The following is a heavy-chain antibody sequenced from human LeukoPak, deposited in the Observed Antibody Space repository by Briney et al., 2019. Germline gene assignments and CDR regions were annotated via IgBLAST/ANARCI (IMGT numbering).Heavy chain of an antibody. J-gene: IGHJ4*02. Sequence: GGSLRLSCAASGFTFSSFWMHWVRQAPGKGLVWVSLIKSDGSTTSYADSVKGRFTISRDNAKNTLYLQMNSLRAEDTAVYYCASGHGWRDWGQGTLVTVSS. CDR1: GFTFSSFW. CDR2: IKSDGSTT. CDR3: ASGHGWRD. D-gene: IGHD3-10*01. V-gene: IGHV3-74*01.